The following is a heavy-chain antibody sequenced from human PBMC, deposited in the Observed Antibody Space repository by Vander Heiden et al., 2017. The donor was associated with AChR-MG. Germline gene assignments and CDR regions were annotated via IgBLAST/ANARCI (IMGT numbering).Heavy chain of an antibody. V-gene: IGHV1-46*03. D-gene: IGHD1-26*01. CDR1: GFPFTNYH. CDR3: ARELTGSFYFDF. J-gene: IGHJ4*02. CDR2: INQSIDRT. Sequence: QVPLVQSGAAVTTPVASLKVSCKTSGFPFTNYHMHWVRPSPGQGLEWVGTINQSIDRTHYAKKFQGRVRRTRDTSTKTGYMDMTSLRPEDTAVYFCARELTGSFYFDFWGQGSLVTVSS.